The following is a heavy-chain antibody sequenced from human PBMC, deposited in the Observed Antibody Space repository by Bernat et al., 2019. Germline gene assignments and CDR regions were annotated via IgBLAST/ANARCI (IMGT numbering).Heavy chain of an antibody. CDR2: IVVRSGNT. CDR3: AAGYYYGSGNPAPDY. V-gene: IGHV1-58*01. J-gene: IGHJ4*02. Sequence: QMQLVQSGPEVKKPGTSVKVSCKTSGFTFSNSAVQWVRQARGQCLEWIGWIVVRSGNTNYAQKLQERVTISRDMSTSTAYMELSSLRSEDTAVYYCAAGYYYGSGNPAPDYWGQGTLVTVSS. CDR1: GFTFSNSA. D-gene: IGHD3-10*01.